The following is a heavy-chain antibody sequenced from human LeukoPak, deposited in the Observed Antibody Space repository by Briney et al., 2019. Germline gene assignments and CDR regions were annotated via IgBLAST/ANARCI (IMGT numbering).Heavy chain of an antibody. V-gene: IGHV4-61*08. D-gene: IGHD1-26*01. Sequence: PSETLSLTCTVSGGSISSGGYYWSWIRQPPGKGLEWIGYIYYSGSTNYNPSLKSRVTISVDTSKNQFSLKLSSVSAADTAVYYCAREGVGAGAPLAFDIWGQGTMVTVSS. CDR2: IYYSGST. J-gene: IGHJ3*02. CDR3: AREGVGAGAPLAFDI. CDR1: GGSISSGGYY.